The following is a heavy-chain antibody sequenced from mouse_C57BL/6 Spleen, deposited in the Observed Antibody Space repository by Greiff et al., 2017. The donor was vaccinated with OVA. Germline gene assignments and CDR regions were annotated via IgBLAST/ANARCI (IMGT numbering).Heavy chain of an antibody. CDR2: INPNNGGT. CDR3: ARWDDYDLAWFAY. V-gene: IGHV1-26*01. Sequence: EVQLQQSGPELVKPGASVKISCKASGYTFTDYYMNWVKQSHGKSLEWIGDINPNNGGTSYNQKFKGKATLTVDKSSTTAYMELRSLTSEDSAVYYCARWDDYDLAWFAYWGQGTLVTVSA. J-gene: IGHJ3*01. D-gene: IGHD2-4*01. CDR1: GYTFTDYY.